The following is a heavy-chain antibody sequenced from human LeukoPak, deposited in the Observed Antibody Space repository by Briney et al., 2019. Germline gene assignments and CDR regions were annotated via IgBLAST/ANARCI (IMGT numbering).Heavy chain of an antibody. Sequence: GGSLRLSCAASGFTFTNYAMTWVRQAPGKGLEWVSSIKASGDGTYYADSVKGRFTIPRDNYRNSLFLQMYSLRAEDTAVYYCGRDPNGDYVGAFDFQRWGQGTLVTVSS. D-gene: IGHD4-17*01. CDR3: GRDPNGDYVGAFDFQR. J-gene: IGHJ1*01. CDR2: IKASGDGT. V-gene: IGHV3-23*01. CDR1: GFTFTNYA.